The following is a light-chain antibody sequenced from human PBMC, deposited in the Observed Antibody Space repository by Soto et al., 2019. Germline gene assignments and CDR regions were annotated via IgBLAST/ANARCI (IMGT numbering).Light chain of an antibody. CDR3: SSFTTSTTLYV. V-gene: IGLV2-14*01. J-gene: IGLJ1*01. CDR2: EVS. CDR1: SSDIGGYNY. Sequence: QSVLTQPASVSGCPGQSITISCTGTSSDIGGYNYVSWYQQHPGKVPKLIIFEVSTRPSGVSNRFSGSKSGNTASLTISGLQADDEADYYCSSFTTSTTLYVFGTGTKVTVL.